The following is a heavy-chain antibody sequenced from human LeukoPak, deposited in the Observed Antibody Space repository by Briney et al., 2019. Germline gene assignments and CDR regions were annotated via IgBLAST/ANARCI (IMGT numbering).Heavy chain of an antibody. CDR3: AVQVAGTVY. J-gene: IGHJ4*02. Sequence: ASVKVSCKASGYTFTSNHMHWVRQAPGQGLEWMGMIKTSGGRTSYAQKVQGRVTMTRGTSTSTVYMELSSLRSDDTAVYYCAVQVAGTVYWGQETLVTVSS. V-gene: IGHV1-46*01. CDR1: GYTFTSNH. CDR2: IKTSGGRT. D-gene: IGHD6-19*01.